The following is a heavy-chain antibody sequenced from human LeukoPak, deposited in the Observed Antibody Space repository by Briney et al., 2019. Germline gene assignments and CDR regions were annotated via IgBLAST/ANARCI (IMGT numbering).Heavy chain of an antibody. CDR2: INPNSGVT. Sequence: ASVKVSCKASGYTFTGYYMHWVRQAPGQGLEWMGWINPNSGVTNYAQEFQGRVTMTRDTSISTAYMDLSRLRSDDTAVYYCARQGSGSFHFDYWGQGTLVTVSS. D-gene: IGHD3-22*01. CDR3: ARQGSGSFHFDY. J-gene: IGHJ4*02. CDR1: GYTFTGYY. V-gene: IGHV1-2*02.